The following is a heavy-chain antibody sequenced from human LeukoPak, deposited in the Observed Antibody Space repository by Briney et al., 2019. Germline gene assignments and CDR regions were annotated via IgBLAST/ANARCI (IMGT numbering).Heavy chain of an antibody. CDR2: ISSSSSYI. CDR3: ARDEVATIRDAFDI. D-gene: IGHD5-12*01. V-gene: IGHV3-21*01. J-gene: IGHJ3*02. Sequence: GGSLGLSCAASGFTFSSYSMNWVRQAPGKGLEWVSSISSSSSYIYYADSVKGRFTISRDNAKNSLYLQMNSLRAEDTAVYYCARDEVATIRDAFDIWGQGTMVTVSS. CDR1: GFTFSSYS.